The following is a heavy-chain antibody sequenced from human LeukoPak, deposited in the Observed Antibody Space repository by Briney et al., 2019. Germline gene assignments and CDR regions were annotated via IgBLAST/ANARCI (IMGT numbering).Heavy chain of an antibody. D-gene: IGHD5-18*01. J-gene: IGHJ4*02. V-gene: IGHV3-74*01. CDR1: GFTFSGYW. CDR2: INSDGSIL. Sequence: GESLKISCAASGFTFSGYWMNWVRQVPGKGLVWVSRINSDGSILSYADSVKGRFTISRDNAKNTLYLQMNSLRAEDTAVYYCARYSSGSSDYWGQGTLVTVSS. CDR3: ARYSSGSSDY.